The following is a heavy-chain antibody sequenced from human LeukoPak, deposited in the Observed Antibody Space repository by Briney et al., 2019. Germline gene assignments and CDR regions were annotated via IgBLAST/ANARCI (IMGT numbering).Heavy chain of an antibody. Sequence: GGSLRLSCAASGFTFSSSWMSWVRQAPGKGLEWVAHIKQDGSDKYYVDSVKSRFTISRDNAKNSLYLQLNSLRVEDTAMYYCARHSSGSYYTYWGQGTLVTVSS. J-gene: IGHJ4*02. CDR1: GFTFSSSW. CDR2: IKQDGSDK. D-gene: IGHD3-10*01. CDR3: ARHSSGSYYTY. V-gene: IGHV3-7*01.